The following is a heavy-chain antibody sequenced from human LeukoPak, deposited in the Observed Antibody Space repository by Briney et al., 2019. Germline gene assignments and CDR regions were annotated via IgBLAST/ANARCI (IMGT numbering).Heavy chain of an antibody. CDR1: GGTFSSYA. D-gene: IGHD3-9*01. V-gene: IGHV1-69*06. CDR2: ITPIFGTA. Sequence: SVKVSCKASGGTFSSYAISWVRQAPGQGLEWMGGITPIFGTANYAQKFQGRVTITADKSTSTAYMELSSLRSEDTAVYYCAKRYYDILTGYYLHFDYWGQGTLVTVSS. CDR3: AKRYYDILTGYYLHFDY. J-gene: IGHJ4*02.